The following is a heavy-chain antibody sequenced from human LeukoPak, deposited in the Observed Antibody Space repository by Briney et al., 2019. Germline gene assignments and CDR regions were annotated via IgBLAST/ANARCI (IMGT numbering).Heavy chain of an antibody. J-gene: IGHJ3*02. D-gene: IGHD4-17*01. CDR1: GGSISTSNYY. Sequence: SETLSLTCTVSGGSISTSNYYWGWIRQPPGKGLEWIGNIFYSGSTYYGPSLKSRLTISLDTYRNQFSLKLNSVTAADTAVYYCARYDYGITDAFDIWGQGTMVTVSS. V-gene: IGHV4-39*07. CDR2: IFYSGST. CDR3: ARYDYGITDAFDI.